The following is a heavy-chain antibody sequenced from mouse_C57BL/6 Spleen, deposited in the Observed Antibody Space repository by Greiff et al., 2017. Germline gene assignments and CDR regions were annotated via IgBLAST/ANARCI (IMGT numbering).Heavy chain of an antibody. Sequence: VQLQQSGTVLARPGASVKMSCKTSGYTFTSYCMHWVKQRPGQGLEWIGAIYPGNSDTSYNQKFKGKAKLTAVTSASAAYMELSSLTNEDSAVYCCTRDYYGSRGAMDYWGQGTSGTVSA. J-gene: IGHJ4*01. CDR3: TRDYYGSRGAMDY. D-gene: IGHD1-1*01. CDR2: IYPGNSDT. CDR1: GYTFTSYC. V-gene: IGHV1-5*01.